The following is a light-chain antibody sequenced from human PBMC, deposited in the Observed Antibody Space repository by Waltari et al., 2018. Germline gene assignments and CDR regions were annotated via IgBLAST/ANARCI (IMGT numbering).Light chain of an antibody. V-gene: IGLV2-11*01. CDR3: CSYAGSYTWV. CDR1: SSAVGAYNY. Sequence: QSALTQPRSVSGSPGQSVTISCTGTSSAVGAYNYVSWYQQHPGKAPKRMIDDVTKRPSGVPDRFSGSKSGNTASLTISGLQAEDEADYYCCSYAGSYTWVFGGGTKLTVL. J-gene: IGLJ2*01. CDR2: DVT.